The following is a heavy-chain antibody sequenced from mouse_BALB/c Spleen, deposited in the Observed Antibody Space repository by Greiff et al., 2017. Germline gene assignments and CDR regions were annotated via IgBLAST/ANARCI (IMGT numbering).Heavy chain of an antibody. J-gene: IGHJ3*01. CDR2: ISSGGSYT. Sequence: EVKVVESGGGLVKPGGSLKLSCAASGFTFSSYTMSWVRQTPEKRLEWVATISSGGSYTYYPDSVKGRFTISRDNAKNTLYLQMSSLKSEDTAMYYCTRDYYGFAYWGQGTLVTVSA. CDR3: TRDYYGFAY. V-gene: IGHV5-6-4*01. CDR1: GFTFSSYT. D-gene: IGHD1-1*01.